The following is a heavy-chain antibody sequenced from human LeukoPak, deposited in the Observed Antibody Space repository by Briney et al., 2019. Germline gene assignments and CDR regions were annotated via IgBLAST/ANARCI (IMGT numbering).Heavy chain of an antibody. V-gene: IGHV3-23*01. J-gene: IGHJ6*03. Sequence: GGSLRLSCAASGFTFSSYGMSWVRQAPGKGLEWVSAISASGGSTYSADSVKGRFTISRDNSKNTLYLQMNSLRAEDTAVYYCAKGASPCGGDCYLYYYYYMDVWGKGTTVTISS. CDR1: GFTFSSYG. CDR2: ISASGGST. CDR3: AKGASPCGGDCYLYYYYYMDV. D-gene: IGHD2-21*02.